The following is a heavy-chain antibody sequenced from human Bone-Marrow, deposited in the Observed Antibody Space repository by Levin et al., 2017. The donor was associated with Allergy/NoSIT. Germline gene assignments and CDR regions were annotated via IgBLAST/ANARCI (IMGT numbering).Heavy chain of an antibody. V-gene: IGHV3-33*01. CDR2: IWYDASNQ. Sequence: GESLKISCAASGFTFNSYGMHWVRQAPGKGLEWVAVIWYDASNQYYADSVRGRFTISRDNSKGTLYLQMSSLRAEDTAVYYCATEGFWSGSPQYFFGMGVWGQGTTVTVSS. CDR3: ATEGFWSGSPQYFFGMGV. CDR1: GFTFNSYG. J-gene: IGHJ6*02. D-gene: IGHD3-3*01.